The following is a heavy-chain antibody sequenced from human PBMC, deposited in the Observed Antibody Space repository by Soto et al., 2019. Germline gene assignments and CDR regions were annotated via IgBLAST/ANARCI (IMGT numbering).Heavy chain of an antibody. Sequence: SEALYLAGTVSCGSVLSGSYRWTLIRQPPGKGLEYIVSIYYTVITNYNSSLKMRVSISLNAPINHFSLKMTSVTASDTAVYFCARGDYQNWFDPWGLGTLVTASS. D-gene: IGHD3-10*01. J-gene: IGHJ5*02. CDR3: ARGDYQNWFDP. V-gene: IGHV4-61*03. CDR2: IYYTVIT. CDR1: CGSVLSGSYR.